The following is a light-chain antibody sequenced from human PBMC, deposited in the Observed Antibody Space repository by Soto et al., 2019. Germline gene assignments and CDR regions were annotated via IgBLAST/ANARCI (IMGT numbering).Light chain of an antibody. J-gene: IGKJ1*01. CDR1: QGVSSRY. V-gene: IGKV3-20*01. CDR2: DAS. Sequence: EIVLTQSPGTLSLSPGERATLSCRASQGVSSRYLAWYQQRPGQAPRLLIYDASSRATGIPDRFSGSGSGTDFTLTISSLEPEDFAVYYCQQYGSSPQTFGQGTKVEIK. CDR3: QQYGSSPQT.